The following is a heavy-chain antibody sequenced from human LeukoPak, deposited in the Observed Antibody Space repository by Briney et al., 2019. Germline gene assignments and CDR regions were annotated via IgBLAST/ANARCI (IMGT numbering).Heavy chain of an antibody. V-gene: IGHV3-20*04. CDR1: GFTFDDYG. Sequence: GGSLRLSCAASGFTFDDYGMSWVRHAPGKGLEWVSGINWSGGSTSYADSVKGRFTISRDNAKNSLYLQMNSLRAEDTALYYCARGGITIFGVAIPNFDYWGQGTLVTVSS. J-gene: IGHJ4*02. CDR3: ARGGITIFGVAIPNFDY. D-gene: IGHD3-3*01. CDR2: INWSGGST.